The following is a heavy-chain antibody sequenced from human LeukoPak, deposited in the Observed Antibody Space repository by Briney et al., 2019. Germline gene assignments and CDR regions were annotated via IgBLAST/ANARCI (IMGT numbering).Heavy chain of an antibody. CDR2: ISAGNGNI. D-gene: IGHD1-26*01. J-gene: IGHJ4*02. Sequence: ASVKVSCKASGYTFTSYAIHWVRQAPGQRLEWMGWISAGNGNIKYSQNFQGRVTFISNTSATTAFMELSSLRSEDAAVYYCARDSGSGNNDYWGQGTLVTVPS. CDR3: ARDSGSGNNDY. V-gene: IGHV1-3*01. CDR1: GYTFTSYA.